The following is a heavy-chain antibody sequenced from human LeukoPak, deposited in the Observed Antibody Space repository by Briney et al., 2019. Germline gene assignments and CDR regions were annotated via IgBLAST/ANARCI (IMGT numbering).Heavy chain of an antibody. V-gene: IGHV3-23*01. Sequence: GGSLRLSCAASGFTFSSYAMSWVRQAPGKGLEWVSGTSGSGGSTYYAGPVKGRFTISRDNSKNTLYLQMNSLRVEDTGVYYCAKNGGSQCYSHLDSWGQGTLVTVSS. D-gene: IGHD2-15*01. CDR3: AKNGGSQCYSHLDS. J-gene: IGHJ4*02. CDR1: GFTFSSYA. CDR2: TSGSGGST.